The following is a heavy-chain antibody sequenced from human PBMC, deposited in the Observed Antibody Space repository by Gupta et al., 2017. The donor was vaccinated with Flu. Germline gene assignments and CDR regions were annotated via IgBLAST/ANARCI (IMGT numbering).Heavy chain of an antibody. Sequence: QVQLQESGPGLVKPSETLSLTCTVSGGSISGYYWSWIRQPAGKGLEWIGHIYSSGSTKYNPSLRSRVTMSVDTSNNQFSLRLSSVTAADTAVYYCARDTDFDSFKWFAPGGQGTIVTVSS. J-gene: IGHJ5*02. CDR3: ARDTDFDSFKWFAP. D-gene: IGHD3-22*01. CDR1: GGSISGYY. CDR2: IYSSGST. V-gene: IGHV4-4*07.